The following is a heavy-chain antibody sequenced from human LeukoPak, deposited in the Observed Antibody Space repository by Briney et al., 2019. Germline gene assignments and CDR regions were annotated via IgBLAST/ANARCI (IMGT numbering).Heavy chain of an antibody. CDR2: ISSSSSYI. V-gene: IGHV3-21*01. J-gene: IGHJ3*02. D-gene: IGHD1-1*01. CDR3: ASKTLGTTGPGGDAFDI. CDR1: GFTFSSYA. Sequence: PGGSLRLSCAASGFTFSSYAMSWVRQAPGKGLEWVSSISSSSSYIYYADSVKGRFTISRDNAKNSLYLQMNSLRAEDTAVYYCASKTLGTTGPGGDAFDIWGQGTMVTVSS.